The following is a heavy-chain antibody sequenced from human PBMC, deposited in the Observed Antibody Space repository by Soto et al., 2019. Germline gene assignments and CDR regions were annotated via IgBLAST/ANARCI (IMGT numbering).Heavy chain of an antibody. V-gene: IGHV3-43*01. Sequence: QTGGSLRISCAASGFTFDDYTMHWARQAPGKGLEWVSLISWDGGSTYYADSVKGRFTISRDNSKNSLYLQMYSLRTEDTALYYYATRVGYCSTSSYKGGCNYHYEHDVSGQG. CDR2: ISWDGGST. CDR3: ATRVGYCSTSSYKGGCNYHYEHDV. D-gene: IGHD2-2*01. CDR1: GFTFDDYT. J-gene: IGHJ3*01.